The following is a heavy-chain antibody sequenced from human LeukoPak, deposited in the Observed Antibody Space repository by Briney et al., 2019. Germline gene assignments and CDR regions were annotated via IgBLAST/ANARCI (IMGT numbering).Heavy chain of an antibody. J-gene: IGHJ4*02. CDR3: ARDGTDLAAVGFDY. CDR2: INTNTGNP. V-gene: IGHV7-4-1*02. Sequence: ASVKVSCKASGYTFTSYAMNWVRQAPGQGLEWMGWINTNTGNPTYAQGFTGRFVFSLDTSVSTAYLQISSLKAEDTAVYYCARDGTDLAAVGFDYWGQGTLVTVSS. CDR1: GYTFTSYA. D-gene: IGHD6-13*01.